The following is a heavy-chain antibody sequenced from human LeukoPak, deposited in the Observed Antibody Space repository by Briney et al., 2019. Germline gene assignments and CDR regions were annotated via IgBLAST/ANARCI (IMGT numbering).Heavy chain of an antibody. V-gene: IGHV3-23*01. CDR3: AKGDSIAARLRNWFDP. D-gene: IGHD6-6*01. CDR2: ISGSGGST. Sequence: PGGSLRLSCAASGFTFSSYAMSWVRPAPGKGLEWVSAISGSGGSTYYADSVKGRFTISRDNSKNTLYLQMNSLRAEDTAVYYCAKGDSIAARLRNWFDPWGQGTLVTVSS. CDR1: GFTFSSYA. J-gene: IGHJ5*02.